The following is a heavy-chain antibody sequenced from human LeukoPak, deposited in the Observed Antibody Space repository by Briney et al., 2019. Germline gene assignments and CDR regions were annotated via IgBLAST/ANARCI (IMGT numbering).Heavy chain of an antibody. CDR2: IIPIFGTA. J-gene: IGHJ4*02. CDR3: ARARDYGVYSSSPFDY. V-gene: IGHV1-69*13. Sequence: SVKVSCKASGGTFSSYAISWVRQAPGQGLEWMGGIIPIFGTANYAQKFQGRVTITADESTSTAYMELSSLRSEDTAVYYCARARDYGVYSSSPFDYWGQGTLVSVSS. D-gene: IGHD6-6*01. CDR1: GGTFSSYA.